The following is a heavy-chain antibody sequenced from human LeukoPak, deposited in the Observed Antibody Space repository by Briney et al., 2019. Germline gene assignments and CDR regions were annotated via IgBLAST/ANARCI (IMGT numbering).Heavy chain of an antibody. Sequence: GGSLRLSCAASGFTLSSYGMHWVRQAPGKGLEWVAVISYDGSNKYYADSVKGRFTISRDNSKNTLYLQMNSLRAEDTAVYYCAKGWLEFTSGYFDYWGQGTLVTVSS. CDR3: AKGWLEFTSGYFDY. J-gene: IGHJ4*02. D-gene: IGHD6-19*01. CDR2: ISYDGSNK. V-gene: IGHV3-30*18. CDR1: GFTLSSYG.